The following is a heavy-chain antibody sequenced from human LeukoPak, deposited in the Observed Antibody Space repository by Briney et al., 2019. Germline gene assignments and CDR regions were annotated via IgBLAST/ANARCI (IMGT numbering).Heavy chain of an antibody. Sequence: ASVKVSCKASGYTFTSYGISWVRQAPGQGLEWMGWISVYNGNTNYAQKLQGRVTMTTDTSTSTAYMELRSLRSDDTAVYYCAKVKLSGDDAFDVWGQGTTVIVSS. CDR2: ISVYNGNT. V-gene: IGHV1-18*01. D-gene: IGHD3-10*01. CDR1: GYTFTSYG. CDR3: AKVKLSGDDAFDV. J-gene: IGHJ3*01.